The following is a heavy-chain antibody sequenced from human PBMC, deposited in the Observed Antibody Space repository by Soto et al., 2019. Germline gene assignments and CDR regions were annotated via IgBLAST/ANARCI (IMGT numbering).Heavy chain of an antibody. CDR2: LYISGST. CDR1: GASIRDYH. Sequence: SETLSLTCSVSGASIRDYHWSWVRQPAGKGLEWIGRLYISGSTKYNPSLKSRVTMSADTSVNQFSLTLRSVTAADTAIYYCASRDPGTSVDYWGQGTLVTVSS. CDR3: ASRDPGTSVDY. J-gene: IGHJ4*02. D-gene: IGHD1-7*01. V-gene: IGHV4-4*07.